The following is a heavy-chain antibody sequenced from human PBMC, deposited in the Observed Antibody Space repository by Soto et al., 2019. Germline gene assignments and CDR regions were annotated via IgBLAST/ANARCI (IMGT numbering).Heavy chain of an antibody. V-gene: IGHV3-21*01. CDR3: AREKCSSTSCNHGMDV. CDR2: ISSTGTYK. J-gene: IGHJ6*02. CDR1: AFTFGNFP. Sequence: VVSLRLSGVAAAFTFGNFPMHWVRQAPVKGLQWRASISSTGTYKNSADSVKGRFSISRDTAKNSLYLELTNLRSEDTAVYYCAREKCSSTSCNHGMDVWGLGTTVTVSS. D-gene: IGHD2-2*01.